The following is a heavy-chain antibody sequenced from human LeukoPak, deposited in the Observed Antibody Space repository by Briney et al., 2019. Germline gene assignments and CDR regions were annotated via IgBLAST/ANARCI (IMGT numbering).Heavy chain of an antibody. D-gene: IGHD5-18*01. CDR1: GFTFSSYS. CDR3: ARDNGYSYGLFGQYGMDV. V-gene: IGHV3-48*01. Sequence: GALRLPCAASGFTFSSYSMNWVRQAPGKGLEWVSYISSSSSTIYYADSVKGRFTISRDNAKNSLYLQMNSLRAEDTAVYYCARDNGYSYGLFGQYGMDVWGQGTTVTVSS. CDR2: ISSSSSTI. J-gene: IGHJ6*02.